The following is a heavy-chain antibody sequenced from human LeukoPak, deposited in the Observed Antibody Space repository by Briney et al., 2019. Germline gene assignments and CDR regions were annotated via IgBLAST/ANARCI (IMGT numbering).Heavy chain of an antibody. D-gene: IGHD6-19*01. J-gene: IGHJ6*02. V-gene: IGHV1-46*01. CDR2: INPSGGST. CDR1: GGTFSSYA. CDR3: ARGITVAGTPRGGMDV. Sequence: ASVKVSCKASGGTFSSYAISWVRQAPGQGLEWMGIINPSGGSTSYAQKFQGRVTMTRDTSTSTVYMELSSLRSEDTAVYYCARGITVAGTPRGGMDVWGQGTTVTVSS.